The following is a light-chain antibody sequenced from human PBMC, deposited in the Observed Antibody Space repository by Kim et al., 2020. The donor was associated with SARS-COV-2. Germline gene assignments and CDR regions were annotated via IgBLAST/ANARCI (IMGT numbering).Light chain of an antibody. Sequence: LSPGERATLFCRASQRVGSGYLAWYQQKPGQPPRLLIYSASDRATGIPDRFSGSGSGTEFTLTISRLEPEDFAVYYCQQYGSSVTFGQGTKVDIK. V-gene: IGKV3-20*01. CDR2: SAS. J-gene: IGKJ1*01. CDR1: QRVGSGY. CDR3: QQYGSSVT.